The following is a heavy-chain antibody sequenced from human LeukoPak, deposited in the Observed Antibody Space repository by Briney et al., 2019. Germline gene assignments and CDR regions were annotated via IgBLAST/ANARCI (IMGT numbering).Heavy chain of an antibody. CDR2: IYYSGST. J-gene: IGHJ4*02. CDR1: GGSISSYY. D-gene: IGHD6-19*01. Sequence: SETLSLTCTVSGGSISSYYWSWIRQPPGEGLEWIGYIYYSGSTNYNPSLKSRVTIPIDTSKNQFSLKLSSVTAADTPVYYCARVTSGWTRFDYWGQGTLVTVSS. CDR3: ARVTSGWTRFDY. V-gene: IGHV4-59*01.